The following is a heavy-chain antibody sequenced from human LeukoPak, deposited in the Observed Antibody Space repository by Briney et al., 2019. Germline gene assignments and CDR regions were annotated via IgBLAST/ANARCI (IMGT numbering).Heavy chain of an antibody. CDR3: VRSGGAAAGMNWFDP. J-gene: IGHJ5*02. Sequence: VASVKVSCKASGYTFIGYYIHWVRQAPGQGLEWVGWINPYSGDTNYAPKSQGRVTMTRDTAISTTYMELSRLTSDDTAVYFCVRSGGAAAGMNWFDPWGQGTLVTVSS. CDR1: GYTFIGYY. V-gene: IGHV1-2*02. CDR2: INPYSGDT. D-gene: IGHD6-13*01.